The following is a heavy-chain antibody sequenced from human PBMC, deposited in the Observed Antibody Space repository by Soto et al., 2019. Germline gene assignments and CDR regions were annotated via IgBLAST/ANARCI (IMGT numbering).Heavy chain of an antibody. Sequence: QVQLQESGPGLVKPSETLSLTCTVSGGSISSYYWSWIRQPPGKGLEWIGYIYYSGGTKYNLSLKRRLTKSVSTFKNKFALKLSSVTAADTAVYYCGRDKVNIGADGTHYFYGMDVWGEGTKVTVSS. J-gene: IGHJ6*02. V-gene: IGHV4-59*01. CDR2: IYYSGGT. D-gene: IGHD1-1*01. CDR1: GGSISSYY. CDR3: GRDKVNIGADGTHYFYGMDV.